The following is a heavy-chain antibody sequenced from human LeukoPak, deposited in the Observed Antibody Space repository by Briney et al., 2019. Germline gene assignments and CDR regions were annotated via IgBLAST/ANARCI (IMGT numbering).Heavy chain of an antibody. V-gene: IGHV1-8*02. CDR2: MNPNSGNT. CDR3: ARGRRGYSYGLF. J-gene: IGHJ4*02. D-gene: IGHD5-18*01. CDR1: GGTFSSYD. Sequence: ASVKVSCKASGGTFSSYDINWVRQATGQGLEWMGWMNPNSGNTGYAQKFQGRVTMTRNTSISTAYMELSSLRSEDTAVYYCARGRRGYSYGLFWGQGTLVTVSS.